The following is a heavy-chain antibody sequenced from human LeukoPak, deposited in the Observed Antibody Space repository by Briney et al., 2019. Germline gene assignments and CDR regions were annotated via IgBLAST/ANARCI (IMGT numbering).Heavy chain of an antibody. Sequence: ASVRVSCKASGYTFTSYGISWVRQAPGQGREWVGWISAYNGNTNYAQKLQGRVTMTTDTSTSTAYMELRSLRSDDTAVHYCARVAGSKNFYDILTGYYYWGQGTLVTVSS. CDR2: ISAYNGNT. CDR1: GYTFTSYG. V-gene: IGHV1-18*01. D-gene: IGHD3-9*01. CDR3: ARVAGSKNFYDILTGYYY. J-gene: IGHJ4*02.